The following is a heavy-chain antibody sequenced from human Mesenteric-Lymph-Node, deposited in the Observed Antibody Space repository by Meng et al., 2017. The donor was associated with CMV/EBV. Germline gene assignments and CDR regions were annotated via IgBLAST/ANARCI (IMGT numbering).Heavy chain of an antibody. Sequence: GESLKISCVDSGFTFSSYTMNWVRQAPGKGLEWVSSITSSSNYIDYADSVKGRFTISRDNAKNSLYLQMNSLRAEDTAVYYCARAGTEVVVAASFDYWGQGTLVTVSS. D-gene: IGHD2-15*01. CDR2: ITSSSNYI. CDR3: ARAGTEVVVAASFDY. V-gene: IGHV3-21*01. J-gene: IGHJ4*02. CDR1: GFTFSSYT.